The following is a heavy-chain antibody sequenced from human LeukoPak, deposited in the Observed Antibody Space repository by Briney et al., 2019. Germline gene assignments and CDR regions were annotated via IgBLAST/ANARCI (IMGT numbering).Heavy chain of an antibody. J-gene: IGHJ3*01. D-gene: IGHD4-23*01. CDR2: ITSTGRYI. CDR1: GFNFIDYT. V-gene: IGHV3-21*01. CDR3: ARLRNVGGNPHPFNV. Sequence: GGSLRLSCAASGFNFIDYTMNWVRQAPGEGLEWVSSITSTGRYIFYADSLKGRFTISRDNAKKSLYLQMNSLRAEDMAVYYCARLRNVGGNPHPFNVWGQGTTVTVSS.